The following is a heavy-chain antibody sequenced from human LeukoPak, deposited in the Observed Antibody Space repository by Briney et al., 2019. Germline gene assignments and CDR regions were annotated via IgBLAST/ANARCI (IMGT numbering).Heavy chain of an antibody. CDR3: AKEADTAMVEANWFDP. J-gene: IGHJ5*02. Sequence: GRSLRLSCAASGFTFSSYGMHWVRHAPGKGLEWVAVISYDGSNKYYADSVKGRFTISRDNSKNTLYLQMNSLRAEDTAVYYCAKEADTAMVEANWFDPWGQGTLVTVSS. CDR2: ISYDGSNK. V-gene: IGHV3-30*18. CDR1: GFTFSSYG. D-gene: IGHD5-18*01.